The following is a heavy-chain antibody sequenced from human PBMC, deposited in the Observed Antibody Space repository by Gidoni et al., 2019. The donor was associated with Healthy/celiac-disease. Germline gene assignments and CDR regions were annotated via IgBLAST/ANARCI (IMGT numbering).Heavy chain of an antibody. V-gene: IGHV3-7*03. D-gene: IGHD2-2*02. J-gene: IGHJ4*02. Sequence: EVQLVESGGGLVQPGGSLRLSCAASGFTFISYWMSWVRQAPGKGLEWVVNIKQDGSEKYYVDSVKGRFTISRDNSKNSLYLQMNSLRAEDTAVYYCARDLLYSSFDYWGQGTLVTVSS. CDR3: ARDLLYSSFDY. CDR2: IKQDGSEK. CDR1: GFTFISYW.